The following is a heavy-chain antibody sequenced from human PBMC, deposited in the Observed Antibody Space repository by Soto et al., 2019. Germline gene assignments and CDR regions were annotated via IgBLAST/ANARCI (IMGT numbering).Heavy chain of an antibody. CDR2: ISYDGSNK. CDR1: GFTFSSYG. D-gene: IGHD4-17*01. V-gene: IGHV3-30*18. J-gene: IGHJ4*02. Sequence: QVQLVESGGGVVQPGRSLRLSCAASGFTFSSYGMQWVRQAPGKGLEWVAVISYDGSNKYYADSVKGRFTISRDNSKNTLYLQMNSLRAEDTAVYYCVKDNYGDYKGTFDYWGQGTLVTVSS. CDR3: VKDNYGDYKGTFDY.